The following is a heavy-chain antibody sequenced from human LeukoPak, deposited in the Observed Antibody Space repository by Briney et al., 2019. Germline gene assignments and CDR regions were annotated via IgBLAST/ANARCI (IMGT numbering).Heavy chain of an antibody. D-gene: IGHD5-18*01. Sequence: GESLKISCKGSGYSFTSYWIGWVRQMPGKGLEWMGIIYPGDSDTRYSPSFQGQVTISADKSISTAYLQWSSLKASDTAMYYCATPHVDTAMVEAFDIWGQGTMVTVSS. J-gene: IGHJ3*02. CDR3: ATPHVDTAMVEAFDI. V-gene: IGHV5-51*01. CDR2: IYPGDSDT. CDR1: GYSFTSYW.